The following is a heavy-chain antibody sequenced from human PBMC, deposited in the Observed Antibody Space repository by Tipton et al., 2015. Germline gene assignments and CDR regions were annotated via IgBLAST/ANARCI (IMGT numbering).Heavy chain of an antibody. Sequence: TLSLTCTVSGGSFSDYDWSWIRQSPGEGLEWIGYIYYSGSTNYNPSLRSRVAMSMDTSKNQFSLKLSSVIAADTAVYYCARASIIQGYYHDSSRYYLFKSWGQGTLVTVSS. J-gene: IGHJ1*01. CDR2: IYYSGST. D-gene: IGHD3-22*01. V-gene: IGHV4-59*01. CDR3: ARASIIQGYYHDSSRYYLFKS. CDR1: GGSFSDYD.